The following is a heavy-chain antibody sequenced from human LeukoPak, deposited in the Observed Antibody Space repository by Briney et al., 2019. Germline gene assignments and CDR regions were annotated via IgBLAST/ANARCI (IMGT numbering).Heavy chain of an antibody. CDR2: INPNSGGT. D-gene: IGHD2-8*01. CDR1: GYTFTGYY. Sequence: GALVKVSCKASGYTFTGYYMHWVRQAPGQGLEWMGWINPNSGGTNYAQKFQGRVTMTRDTSISTAYMELSRLRSDDTAVYYCASSPMVYAINYYYYYYMDVWGKGTTVTVSS. J-gene: IGHJ6*03. V-gene: IGHV1-2*02. CDR3: ASSPMVYAINYYYYYYMDV.